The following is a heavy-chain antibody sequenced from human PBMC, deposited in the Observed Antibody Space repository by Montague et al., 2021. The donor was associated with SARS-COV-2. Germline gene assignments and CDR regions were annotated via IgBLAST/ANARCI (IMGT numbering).Heavy chain of an antibody. CDR3: AHRKPTYYDILTGYYNAFDI. V-gene: IGHV2-5*02. J-gene: IGHJ3*02. CDR1: GFSLSTSGVG. D-gene: IGHD3-9*01. Sequence: PALVKPPQTLTPTCTFSGFSLSTSGVGVGWIRQPPGKALEWLALIYWDDDKRYSPSLKSRLTITKDTSKNQVVLTMTNMDPVDTATYYCAHRKPTYYDILTGYYNAFDIWGQGTMVTVSS. CDR2: IYWDDDK.